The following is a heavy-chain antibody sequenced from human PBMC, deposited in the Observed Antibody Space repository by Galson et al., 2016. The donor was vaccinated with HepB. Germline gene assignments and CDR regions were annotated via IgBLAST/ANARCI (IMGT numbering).Heavy chain of an antibody. J-gene: IGHJ4*02. CDR2: TYYTSKWSN. V-gene: IGHV6-1*01. Sequence: CAISGDSVSSHSAAWNWVRQSPSRGLEWLGRTYYTSKWSNEYEESLKSRLTINPDTTKNQFSLHLTSLTPEDTAVYYCVREQIIPSAGGGNYFDSWGQGTLVTVSS. CDR1: GDSVSSHSAA. CDR3: VREQIIPSAGGGNYFDS. D-gene: IGHD3-3*01.